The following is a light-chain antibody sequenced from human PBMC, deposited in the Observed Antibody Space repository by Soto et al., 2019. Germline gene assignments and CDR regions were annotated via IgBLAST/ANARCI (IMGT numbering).Light chain of an antibody. Sequence: DIQMPQSPSSLSASVGDRVTITCRASQSISSWLAWYQQKPGKAPQLLIYDASSLYSGVPSRFSGSGSGTDFTLTVSSLQPEDFATYYCQQSHSAPRTFGQGTKVDIK. CDR3: QQSHSAPRT. J-gene: IGKJ2*02. CDR2: DAS. CDR1: QSISSW. V-gene: IGKV1-39*01.